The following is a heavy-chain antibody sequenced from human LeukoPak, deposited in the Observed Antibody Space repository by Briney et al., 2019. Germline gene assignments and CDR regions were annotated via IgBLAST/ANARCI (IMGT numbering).Heavy chain of an antibody. Sequence: GGSLRLSCAASGFTFSSYEMNWVRQAPGKGLEGVSYISSSGSTIYYADSVKGRFTISRDNAKNSLYLQMNGLRAEDTAVYYCAPGGLLGDAFDIWGQGTMVTVSS. J-gene: IGHJ3*02. CDR3: APGGLLGDAFDI. D-gene: IGHD2-15*01. CDR1: GFTFSSYE. CDR2: ISSSGSTI. V-gene: IGHV3-48*03.